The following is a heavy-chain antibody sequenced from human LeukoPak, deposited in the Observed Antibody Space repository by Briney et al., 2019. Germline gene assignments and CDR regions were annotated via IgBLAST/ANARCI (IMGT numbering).Heavy chain of an antibody. Sequence: KPSETLSLTCAVYGGSFSGYYWSWIRQPPGKGLEWIGEINHSGSTNYNPSLKSRVTISVDTSKNQFSLKLSSVPAADTAVYYCARGQWLVLNWFDPWGQGTLVTVSS. V-gene: IGHV4-34*01. CDR2: INHSGST. J-gene: IGHJ5*02. CDR3: ARGQWLVLNWFDP. CDR1: GGSFSGYY. D-gene: IGHD6-19*01.